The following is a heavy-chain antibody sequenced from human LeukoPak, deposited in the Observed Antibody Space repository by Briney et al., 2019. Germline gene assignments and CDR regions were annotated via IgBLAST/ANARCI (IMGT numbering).Heavy chain of an antibody. Sequence: GGSLRLSCAASGFTFDDYAMHWVRQAPGKGLEWVSGISWNGGSIGYADSVKGRFTISRDNAKNSLYLQMNSLRADDTAVYYCARDNGGEDYKYYYMDVWGKGTTVTVSS. D-gene: IGHD2-21*01. CDR3: ARDNGGEDYKYYYMDV. CDR1: GFTFDDYA. CDR2: ISWNGGSI. V-gene: IGHV3-9*01. J-gene: IGHJ6*03.